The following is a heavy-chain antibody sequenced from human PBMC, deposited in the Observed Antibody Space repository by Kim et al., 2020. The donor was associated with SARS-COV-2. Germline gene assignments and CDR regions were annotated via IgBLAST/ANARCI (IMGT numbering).Heavy chain of an antibody. V-gene: IGHV4-34*01. J-gene: IGHJ6*02. CDR1: GGSFSGYY. Sequence: SETLSLTCAVYGGSFSGYYWSWIRQPPGKGLEWIGEINHSGSTNYNPSLKSRVTISVDTSKNQFSLKLSSVTAADTAVYYCARRPPWNNWNTPHYYYYGMDVWGQGTTVTVSS. D-gene: IGHD1-1*01. CDR2: INHSGST. CDR3: ARRPPWNNWNTPHYYYYGMDV.